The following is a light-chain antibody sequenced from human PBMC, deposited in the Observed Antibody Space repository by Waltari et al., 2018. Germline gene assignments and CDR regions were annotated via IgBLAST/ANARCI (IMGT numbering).Light chain of an antibody. CDR2: GAS. CDR3: QQYNSSPYT. J-gene: IGKJ2*01. Sequence: EIVLTQSPGTLSLSPGERATLSCRASQSVSSSYLAWYQQKPGQAPRLLIYGASSRGTGIPDRFSGSGSGTDFTLTISRLEPEDFAVYHCQQYNSSPYTFGQGTKLEIK. V-gene: IGKV3-20*01. CDR1: QSVSSSY.